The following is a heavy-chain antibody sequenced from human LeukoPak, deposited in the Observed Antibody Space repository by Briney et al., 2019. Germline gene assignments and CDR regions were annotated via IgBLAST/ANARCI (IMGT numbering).Heavy chain of an antibody. V-gene: IGHV3-30*18. D-gene: IGHD2-8*02. CDR3: TKDSSTGPDYYYYMDV. CDR1: GFTFSSHG. CDR2: ISYDGSNK. Sequence: GRSLRLSCAASGFTFSSHGMHWVRQAPGKGLEWVALISYDGSNKNYADSVKGRFTISRDNSKNTLHLQMNSLRPEDTAVYYCTKDSSTGPDYYYYMDVWGKGTTVTVSS. J-gene: IGHJ6*03.